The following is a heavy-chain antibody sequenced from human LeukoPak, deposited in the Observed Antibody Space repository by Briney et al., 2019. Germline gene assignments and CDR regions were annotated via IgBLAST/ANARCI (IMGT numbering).Heavy chain of an antibody. D-gene: IGHD3-22*01. CDR2: IKQDGSEK. CDR3: AREGDDSSGAYPYFDY. Sequence: GGSLRLSCAASGFTFSSYWMSWVRQAPGKGLEWVANIKQDGSEKYYVDSVKGRFTISRDSAKNSLYLQMNSLRAEDTAVYYCAREGDDSSGAYPYFDYWGQGTLVTVSS. V-gene: IGHV3-7*01. CDR1: GFTFSSYW. J-gene: IGHJ4*02.